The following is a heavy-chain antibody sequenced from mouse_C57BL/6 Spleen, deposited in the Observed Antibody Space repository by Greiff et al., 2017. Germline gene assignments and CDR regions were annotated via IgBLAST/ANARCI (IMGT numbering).Heavy chain of an antibody. J-gene: IGHJ2*01. CDR3: AREGFLYYFDY. CDR2: IYPRDGST. CDR1: GYTFTDYT. V-gene: IGHV1-78*01. Sequence: QVQLQQSDAELVKPGASVKISCKASGYTFTDYTMHWMKQSPEQGLEWIGYIYPRDGSTKYNEKFKGKATLTVDKSSSTAYMQLNSLTSEDSAGYFCAREGFLYYFDYWGQGTTLTGSS.